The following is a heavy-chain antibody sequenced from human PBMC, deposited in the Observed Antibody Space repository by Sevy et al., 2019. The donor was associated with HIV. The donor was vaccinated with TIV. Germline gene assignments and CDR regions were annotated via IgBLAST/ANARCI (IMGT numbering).Heavy chain of an antibody. J-gene: IGHJ4*02. CDR2: IYTTGSA. Sequence: SETLSLTCTVSGGSISSYYWSWIRQPTGKGLEWIGRIYTTGSANYNPSLKSRVTMSVDTSKNQFSLKLSSVTAADTAVYYCARDLESIVLAGPYWGQGTLVTVSS. V-gene: IGHV4-4*07. D-gene: IGHD6-19*01. CDR1: GGSISSYY. CDR3: ARDLESIVLAGPY.